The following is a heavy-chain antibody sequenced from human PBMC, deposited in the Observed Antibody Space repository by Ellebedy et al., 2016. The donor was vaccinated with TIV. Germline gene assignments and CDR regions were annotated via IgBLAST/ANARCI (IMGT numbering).Heavy chain of an antibody. V-gene: IGHV5-51*01. CDR1: GYSFTSYW. CDR3: AIPFSSSTVRGMDV. D-gene: IGHD6-6*01. J-gene: IGHJ6*02. Sequence: GGSLRLSXKGSGYSFTSYWIGWVRQMPGKGLEWMGIIYPGDSDTRYSPSFQGQVTISADKSISTAYLQWSSLKASDTAMYYCAIPFSSSTVRGMDVWGQGTTVTVSS. CDR2: IYPGDSDT.